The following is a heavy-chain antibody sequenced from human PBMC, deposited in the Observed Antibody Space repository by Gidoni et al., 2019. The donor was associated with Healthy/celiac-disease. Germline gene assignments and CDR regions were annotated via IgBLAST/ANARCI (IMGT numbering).Heavy chain of an antibody. D-gene: IGHD3-10*01. CDR2: TYYRSKWYN. J-gene: IGHJ6*02. Sequence: QVQLQQSGPGLVKPSQTLSLTCAISGDSVSSNSAAWNWIRQSPSRGLEWLGRTYYRSKWYNDYAVSVKSRITINPDTSKNQFSLQLNSVTPEDTAVYYCARDWIDPGVENYYYGMDVWGQGTTVTVSS. CDR3: ARDWIDPGVENYYYGMDV. V-gene: IGHV6-1*01. CDR1: GDSVSSNSAA.